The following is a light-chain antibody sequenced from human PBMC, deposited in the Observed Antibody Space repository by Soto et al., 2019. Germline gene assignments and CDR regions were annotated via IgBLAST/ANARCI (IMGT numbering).Light chain of an antibody. CDR2: TAS. V-gene: IGKV1-39*01. Sequence: DIPMTQSPSSLSASVGDRVTITCQESQSISSYLNWYQQKPGKATKLLIYTASSLQSAVPSRFSGSGSVTDFTLTFSSLQPEDFATYDCQQSYSTPRTFGQGTRLEI. CDR3: QQSYSTPRT. J-gene: IGKJ5*01. CDR1: QSISSY.